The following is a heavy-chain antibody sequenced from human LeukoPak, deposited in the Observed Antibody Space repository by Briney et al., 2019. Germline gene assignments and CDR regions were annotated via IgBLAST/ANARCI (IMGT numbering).Heavy chain of an antibody. D-gene: IGHD2-15*01. CDR2: VNHSGGS. V-gene: IGHV4-34*01. J-gene: IGHJ4*02. Sequence: PSETLSLTCSVSGGPVTEYYWSWIRQPPGKGLEWIGEVNHSGGSNYNPSLESRVTISADTSKNQFSLRLSSVTAADTAAYYCARGGACSSSSCSVLGFDSWGQGTLVTVSS. CDR3: ARGGACSSSSCSVLGFDS. CDR1: GGPVTEYY.